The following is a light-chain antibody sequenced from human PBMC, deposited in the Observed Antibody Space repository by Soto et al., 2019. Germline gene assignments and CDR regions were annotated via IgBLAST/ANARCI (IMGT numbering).Light chain of an antibody. V-gene: IGKV3-11*01. CDR3: QQRTHWPPWT. CDR1: QSVSNY. J-gene: IGKJ1*01. CDR2: DAS. Sequence: EIVLTQSPATLSLSPGDRATLSCRASQSVSNYLAWYQQKPGQAPRLLIYDASNRATGIPARFSGSGSGTDFTLTISSLEREDFAVYYCQQRTHWPPWTFGQVTKVEIK.